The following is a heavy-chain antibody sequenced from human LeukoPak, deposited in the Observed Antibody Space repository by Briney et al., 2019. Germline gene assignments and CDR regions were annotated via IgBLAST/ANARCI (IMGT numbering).Heavy chain of an antibody. V-gene: IGHV1-18*01. Sequence: ASVKVSCKASGYTFTSYGISGVPQAPGQGLEWMGWISAYNGNTNYAQKLQGRVTMTTDTSTSTAYMELRSLRSDDTAVYYCAREGSSWNYYYYGMDVWGQGTTVTVSS. CDR2: ISAYNGNT. D-gene: IGHD6-13*01. CDR1: GYTFTSYG. J-gene: IGHJ6*02. CDR3: AREGSSWNYYYYGMDV.